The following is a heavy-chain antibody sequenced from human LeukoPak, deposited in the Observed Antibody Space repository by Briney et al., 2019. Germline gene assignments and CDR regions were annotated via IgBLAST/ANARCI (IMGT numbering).Heavy chain of an antibody. CDR2: IYYSGST. CDR3: ARGGGLDAFDV. Sequence: PSETLSLTCAVSGGSISSHYWSWIRQPPEKGLEWIGYIYYSGSTNYNPSLKSRVTISIHTSKNQFSLKLSSVTAADTAVYYCARGGGLDAFDVWGPGTMVTVSS. V-gene: IGHV4-59*08. J-gene: IGHJ3*01. D-gene: IGHD2-15*01. CDR1: GGSISSHY.